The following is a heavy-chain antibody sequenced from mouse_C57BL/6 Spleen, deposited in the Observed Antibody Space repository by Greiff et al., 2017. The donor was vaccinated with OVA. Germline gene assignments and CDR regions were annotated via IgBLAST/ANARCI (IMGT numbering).Heavy chain of an antibody. CDR3: ARRYDGYDY. CDR2: INPNNGGT. Sequence: DVKLQESGPELVKPGASVKIPCKASGYTFTDYNMDWVKQSHGKSLEWIGDINPNNGGTIYNQKFKGKATLTVDKSSSTAYMELRSLTSEDTAVYYCARRYDGYDYWGQGTTLTVSS. J-gene: IGHJ2*01. D-gene: IGHD2-3*01. V-gene: IGHV1-18*01. CDR1: GYTFTDYN.